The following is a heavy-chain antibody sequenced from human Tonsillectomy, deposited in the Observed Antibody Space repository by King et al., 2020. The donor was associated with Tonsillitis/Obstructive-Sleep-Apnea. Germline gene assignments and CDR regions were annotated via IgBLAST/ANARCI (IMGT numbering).Heavy chain of an antibody. V-gene: IGHV1-3*01. J-gene: IGHJ4*02. CDR1: GYTFTSNA. Sequence: QLVQSGAEVKKPGASVKVSCKASGYTFTSNAIHLVRQAPGQRLEWMGYINAGNGNVKYSQIFQGRVTITRDTSARIDYMELSSLRSEDTAVYYCARGSGSGSYLIDYWGQGTLVTVSS. CDR2: INAGNGNV. D-gene: IGHD3-10*01. CDR3: ARGSGSGSYLIDY.